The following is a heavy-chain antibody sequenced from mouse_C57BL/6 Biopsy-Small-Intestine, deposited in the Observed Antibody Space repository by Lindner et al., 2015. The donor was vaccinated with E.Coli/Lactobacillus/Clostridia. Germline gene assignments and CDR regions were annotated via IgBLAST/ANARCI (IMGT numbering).Heavy chain of an antibody. CDR3: ARDKSLDVPFKPNWFDP. D-gene: IGHD2-10*02. CDR2: IDPKRGGT. J-gene: IGHJ4*01. V-gene: IGHV1-72*04. CDR1: GYTFTDYY. Sequence: SVKVSCKASGYTFTDYYLHWVRQAPGQGLEWMGWIDPKRGGTHYAQKFQGRVSMTRDTSISTAYMELSRLTSDDTAMYYCARDKSLDVPFKPNWFDPWGQGTLVTVSS.